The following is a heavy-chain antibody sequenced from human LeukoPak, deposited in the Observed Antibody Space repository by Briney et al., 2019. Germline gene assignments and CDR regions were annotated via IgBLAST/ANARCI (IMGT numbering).Heavy chain of an antibody. CDR2: INHSGFT. CDR3: ARSLGDV. J-gene: IGHJ6*02. V-gene: IGHV4-34*01. CDR1: GGSFSGYY. Sequence: SETLSLTCGVYGGSFSGYYWSWIRQSPGKGLEWIGEINHSGFTNSNPSLKSRVTMSADASKNQFSLKVSSVTAADTAVYFCARSLGDVWGQGTMVTVSS.